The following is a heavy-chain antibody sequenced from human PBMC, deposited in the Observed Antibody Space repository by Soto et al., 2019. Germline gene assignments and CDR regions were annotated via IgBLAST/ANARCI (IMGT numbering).Heavy chain of an antibody. Sequence: NPSETLSLTCTVSGDSIISYYCTLIRHPPVKGLEYIGYIYYSGRTYYNPSLKSRVTISVDMSKNQFSLKLSSVTAADTAVYYCARGHLGITTTGTWYDFDYWGQGTLVTVSS. CDR3: ARGHLGITTTGTWYDFDY. J-gene: IGHJ4*02. V-gene: IGHV4-59*01. CDR2: IYYSGRT. D-gene: IGHD2-15*01. CDR1: GDSIISYY.